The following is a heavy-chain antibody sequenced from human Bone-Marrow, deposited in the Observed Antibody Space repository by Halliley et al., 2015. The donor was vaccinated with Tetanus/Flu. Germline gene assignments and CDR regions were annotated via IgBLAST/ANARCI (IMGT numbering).Heavy chain of an antibody. CDR2: ITSDGVDI. Sequence: SLRLSCVGSGFTFDEFAMHWVRQVPGKGLEWVSVITSDGVDIHYEDSVKGRFTISRDNSKNSLYLQMNSLRVEDTALYWCVKGQLGYCSRSSCSRGFDHWGQGTLVTVSS. CDR3: VKGQLGYCSRSSCSRGFDH. CDR1: GFTFDEFA. D-gene: IGHD2-2*01. V-gene: IGHV3-43D*04. J-gene: IGHJ4*02.